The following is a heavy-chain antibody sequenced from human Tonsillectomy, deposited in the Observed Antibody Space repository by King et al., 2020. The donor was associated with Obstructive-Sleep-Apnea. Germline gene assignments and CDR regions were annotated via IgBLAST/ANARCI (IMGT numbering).Heavy chain of an antibody. CDR3: ARDRISQDYFDY. CDR2: IYYSGST. CDR1: CGSISSSSYY. Sequence: QLQESGPGLVKPSETLSLTCTVSCGSISSSSYYWGWIRQPPGKGLEWIGSIYYSGSTYYNPSLKSRVTISVDRSKKQFSLKLSSVTAADTAVYYCARDRISQDYFDYWGQGTLVTVSS. D-gene: IGHD2/OR15-2a*01. J-gene: IGHJ4*02. V-gene: IGHV4-39*07.